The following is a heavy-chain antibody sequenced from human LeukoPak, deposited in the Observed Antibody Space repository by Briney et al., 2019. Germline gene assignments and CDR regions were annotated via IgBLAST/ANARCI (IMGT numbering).Heavy chain of an antibody. CDR2: IYYSGST. CDR1: GGSIRSYY. D-gene: IGHD6-19*01. Sequence: SETLSLTCTVSGGSIRSYYWSWIRQPPGKGLEWIGYIYYSGSTNYNPSLKSRVTISVDTSKNQFSLKLSSVTAADTAVYYCARVSGYSSGWDNWFDPWGQGTLVTVSS. J-gene: IGHJ5*02. CDR3: ARVSGYSSGWDNWFDP. V-gene: IGHV4-59*01.